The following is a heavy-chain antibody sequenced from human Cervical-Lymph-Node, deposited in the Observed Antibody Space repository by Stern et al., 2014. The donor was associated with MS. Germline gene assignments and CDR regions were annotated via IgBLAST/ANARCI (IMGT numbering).Heavy chain of an antibody. CDR3: ARMGDSSGYGFDY. V-gene: IGHV2-70*04. J-gene: IGHJ4*02. D-gene: IGHD3-22*01. Sequence: QVTLRESGPALVKPTQTLTLTCTFSGFSLSTSGMRVSWIRQPPGKALEWLARIDWDDDKFCSTSLKTRLTISKYTSKNQVVLTMTNMDPVDTATYYCARMGDSSGYGFDYWGQGTLVTVSS. CDR1: GFSLSTSGMR. CDR2: IDWDDDK.